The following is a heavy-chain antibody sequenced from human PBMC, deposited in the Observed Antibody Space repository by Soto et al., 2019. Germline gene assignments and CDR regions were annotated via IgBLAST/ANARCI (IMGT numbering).Heavy chain of an antibody. Sequence: EVQLVESGGGLVQPGGSLRLSCATSGFILSDCAMNWVRQAPGKGLEWVSYISSSSRVIDYADSVKGRFTVSRDNGRNSLYLQMTSLRAEDTAVYYCARDLSWGSNWYYYMDVWGKGTTVTVSS. J-gene: IGHJ6*03. CDR1: GFILSDCA. D-gene: IGHD7-27*01. CDR2: ISSSSRVI. CDR3: ARDLSWGSNWYYYMDV. V-gene: IGHV3-48*01.